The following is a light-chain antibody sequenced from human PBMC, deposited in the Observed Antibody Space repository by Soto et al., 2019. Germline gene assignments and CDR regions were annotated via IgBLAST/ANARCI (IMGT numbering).Light chain of an antibody. Sequence: QSVLTQPPSVSGALGQRVTISCTGITSNIGAGYDVHWYQLLPGRAPKLLIYGNTNRPSGVPDRFSGSKSATSASLAITGLQAEDEADYYCSSYTAGGTIFGTGTKLTVL. V-gene: IGLV1-40*01. J-gene: IGLJ1*01. CDR1: TSNIGAGYD. CDR3: SSYTAGGTI. CDR2: GNT.